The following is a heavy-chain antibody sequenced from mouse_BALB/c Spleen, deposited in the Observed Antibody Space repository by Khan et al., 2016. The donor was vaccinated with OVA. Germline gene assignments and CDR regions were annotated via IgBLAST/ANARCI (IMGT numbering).Heavy chain of an antibody. CDR2: ILPGSGSS. V-gene: IGHV1-9*01. CDR3: ARVNYGSRDYFDY. Sequence: QVRLQQSGAELMKPGASVKISCKATGYTFSSYWLEWVKQRPGHGLEWIGEILPGSGSSNYNEKFKGKATFTADISSKTTYMQLSSLTSEDSAVYYCARVNYGSRDYFDYWGQGTTLTVSS. CDR1: GYTFSSYW. J-gene: IGHJ2*01. D-gene: IGHD1-1*01.